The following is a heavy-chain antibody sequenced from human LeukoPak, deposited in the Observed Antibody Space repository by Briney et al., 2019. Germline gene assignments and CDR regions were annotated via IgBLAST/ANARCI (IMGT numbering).Heavy chain of an antibody. CDR2: ISYDGSNK. Sequence: GSLRLSCAASAFTFSSYGMHWVRQAPGKGLEWVAVISYDGSNKYYADSVKGRFTISRDNSKNTLFLQMNRLRPEDAAVYYCAKAPVTTCRGAFCYPFDYWGLGTLVTVSS. V-gene: IGHV3-30*18. D-gene: IGHD2-15*01. CDR3: AKAPVTTCRGAFCYPFDY. J-gene: IGHJ4*02. CDR1: AFTFSSYG.